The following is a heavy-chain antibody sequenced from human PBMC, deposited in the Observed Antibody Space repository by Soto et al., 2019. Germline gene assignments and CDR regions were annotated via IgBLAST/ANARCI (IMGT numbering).Heavy chain of an antibody. Sequence: QVQLQESGPGLVKPSETLSLTCSDSGDSIGSYYWSWIRQPPGKGLEWIGYIYYSGSTNYNPSLRSRVTISVDTSKNQFSLKLSSVTAADTAVYYCARGGWRQIDYWGQGTLVTVSS. CDR3: ARGGWRQIDY. CDR2: IYYSGST. D-gene: IGHD3-3*01. CDR1: GDSIGSYY. J-gene: IGHJ4*02. V-gene: IGHV4-59*08.